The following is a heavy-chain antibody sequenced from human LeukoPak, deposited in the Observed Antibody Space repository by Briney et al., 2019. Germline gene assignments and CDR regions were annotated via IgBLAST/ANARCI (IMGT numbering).Heavy chain of an antibody. D-gene: IGHD2-15*01. V-gene: IGHV4-59*01. CDR3: ASSPYCSGGSCYSGAFDI. J-gene: IGHJ3*02. CDR1: GGSISSYY. CDR2: IYYSGST. Sequence: SETLSLTCTVSGGSISSYYWSWIRQPPGKGLEWIGYIYYSGSTNYNPSLKSRVTISVDTSKNQFSLELSSVTAADTAVYYCASSPYCSGGSCYSGAFDIWGQGTMVTVSS.